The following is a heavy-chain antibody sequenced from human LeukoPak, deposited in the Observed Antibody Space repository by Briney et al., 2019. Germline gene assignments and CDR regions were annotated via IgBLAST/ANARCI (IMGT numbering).Heavy chain of an antibody. V-gene: IGHV5-51*01. Sequence: GESLKISCKASGYPFTSYWIGWLRQMPGKGVEWMGIIFPHDSSIRYSPSFQGQVTISADKSISTAYLQWTSLKASDTAMYYCARHLRGDDYRHLDYWGQGTLVSVSS. CDR3: ARHLRGDDYRHLDY. CDR2: IFPHDSSI. D-gene: IGHD5-24*01. CDR1: GYPFTSYW. J-gene: IGHJ4*02.